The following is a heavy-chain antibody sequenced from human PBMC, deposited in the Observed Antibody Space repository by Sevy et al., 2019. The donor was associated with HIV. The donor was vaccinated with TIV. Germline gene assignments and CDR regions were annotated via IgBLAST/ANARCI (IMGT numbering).Heavy chain of an antibody. J-gene: IGHJ3*01. CDR2: VKEDGSEK. CDR3: ARGDYYDRSGFYIDAFDV. CDR1: GFTFSRYW. V-gene: IGHV3-7*04. Sequence: GGSLRLSCAASGFTFSRYWMSWVRQAPGKGLEWVGNVKEDGSEKYYGDSVKGRFTISRDNAKNSLFLQMKSLRGEDTAVYYCARGDYYDRSGFYIDAFDVWGQGTMVTVSS. D-gene: IGHD3-22*01.